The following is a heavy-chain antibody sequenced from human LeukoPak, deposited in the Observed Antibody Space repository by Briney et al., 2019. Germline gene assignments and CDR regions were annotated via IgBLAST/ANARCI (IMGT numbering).Heavy chain of an antibody. V-gene: IGHV3-21*01. CDR3: ARDVSRISDY. J-gene: IGHJ4*02. CDR2: ISSSSSYI. Sequence: RTGGSLRLSCAASGFTFSSYSMNWVRQAPGKGLEWVSSISSSSSYIYYADSVKGRFTISRDNAKNLLYLQMNSLRAEDTAVYYCARDVSRISDYWGQGTLVTVSS. D-gene: IGHD2-15*01. CDR1: GFTFSSYS.